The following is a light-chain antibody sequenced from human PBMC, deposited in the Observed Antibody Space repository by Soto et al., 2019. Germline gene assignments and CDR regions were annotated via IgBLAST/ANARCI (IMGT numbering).Light chain of an antibody. CDR1: QSVSSSY. J-gene: IGKJ3*01. V-gene: IGKV3-20*01. CDR3: QQYGSSPPIT. CDR2: GAS. Sequence: EIVLTQSPGTLSLSPGERATLSCRASQSVSSSYLAWYQQKPGQAPRLLIYGASSRATGIPDRFSGSGSGTDFTLTISRLEPEDFAVYYCQQYGSSPPITFGPGTNVVIK.